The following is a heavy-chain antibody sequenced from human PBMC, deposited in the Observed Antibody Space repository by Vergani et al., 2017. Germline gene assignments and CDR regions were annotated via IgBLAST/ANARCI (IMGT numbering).Heavy chain of an antibody. V-gene: IGHV3-23*04. D-gene: IGHD3-3*01. CDR2: ISGSGDNT. CDR1: GFTFSSYA. CDR3: AKSPRITIFGVNYMDV. J-gene: IGHJ6*03. Sequence: VQLVESGGGVVQPGRSLRLSCAASGFTFSSYAMSWVRQAPGKGLEWVSSISGSGDNTYYADSVKGRFTISRDNSKNTLYLQMNSLSAEDTAVYYCAKSPRITIFGVNYMDVWGKGTTVTVSS.